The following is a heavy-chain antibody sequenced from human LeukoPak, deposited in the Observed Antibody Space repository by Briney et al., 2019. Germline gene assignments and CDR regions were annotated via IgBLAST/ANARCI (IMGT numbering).Heavy chain of an antibody. V-gene: IGHV4-4*02. D-gene: IGHD3-3*01. CDR3: ARLSLEVLEWSPTKGKETHYFDY. J-gene: IGHJ4*02. Sequence: GPLRLSCAAPGFTFSSYGIHWVRQAPGKGLEWIGEIYHSGSTNYNPSLKIRVTILEDKSKNQFSLKMSSVTVADTAVYYCARLSLEVLEWSPTKGKETHYFDYWGQGTLVTVSS. CDR1: GFTFSSYG. CDR2: IYHSGST.